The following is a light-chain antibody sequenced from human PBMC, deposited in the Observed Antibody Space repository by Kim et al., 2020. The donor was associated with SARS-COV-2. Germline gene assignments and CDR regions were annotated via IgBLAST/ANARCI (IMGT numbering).Light chain of an antibody. CDR1: SSDVGSYDL. Sequence: QSALTQPASVSGSPGQSITISCTGTSSDVGSYDLVSWYQHHPGKAPTLMLYAVSKRPSGVSNRFSGSKAGNPASLTVSGLQAEDEAAYYCCSYARSSTVVLGGGTQLTVL. V-gene: IGLV2-23*02. J-gene: IGLJ2*01. CDR2: AVS. CDR3: CSYARSSTVV.